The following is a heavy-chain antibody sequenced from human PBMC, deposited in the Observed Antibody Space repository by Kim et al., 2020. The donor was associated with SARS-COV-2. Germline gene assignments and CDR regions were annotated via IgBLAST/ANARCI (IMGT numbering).Heavy chain of an antibody. V-gene: IGHV3-33*05. J-gene: IGHJ4*02. D-gene: IGHD3-9*01. CDR3: ARGSLRYFDWSEDY. CDR1: GFTFSSYG. CDR2: ISYDGSNK. Sequence: GGSLRLSCAASGFTFSSYGMHWVRQAPGKGLEWVAVISYDGSNKYYADSVKGRFTISRDNSKNTLYLQMNSLRAEDMAVYYCARGSLRYFDWSEDYWGQGTLVSVSS.